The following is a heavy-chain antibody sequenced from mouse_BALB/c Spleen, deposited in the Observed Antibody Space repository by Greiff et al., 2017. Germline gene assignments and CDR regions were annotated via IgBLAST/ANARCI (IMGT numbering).Heavy chain of an antibody. Sequence: EVKLMESGGGLVKPGGSLKLSCAASGFTFSSYAMSWVRQTPEKRLEWVASISSGGSTYYPDSVKGRFTISRDNARNILYLQMSSLRSEDTAMYYCARGLNYGSSSWFAYWGQGTLVTVSA. CDR2: ISSGGST. CDR1: GFTFSSYA. V-gene: IGHV5-6-5*01. D-gene: IGHD1-1*01. CDR3: ARGLNYGSSSWFAY. J-gene: IGHJ3*01.